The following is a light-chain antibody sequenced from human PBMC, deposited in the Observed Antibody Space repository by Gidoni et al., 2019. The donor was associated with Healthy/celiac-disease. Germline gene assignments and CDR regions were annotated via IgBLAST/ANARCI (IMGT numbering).Light chain of an antibody. Sequence: QSVLTQPPSVSAAPGQKVTISCSGSSSNIGNNYVSWYQQLPGTAPKLLIYDNNKRPSGIPDRFSGSKSGTSATLGITGLQTGDAADYYCGTWDSSLSAVSFGTGTKVTVL. CDR3: GTWDSSLSAVS. J-gene: IGLJ1*01. CDR2: DNN. V-gene: IGLV1-51*01. CDR1: SSNIGNNY.